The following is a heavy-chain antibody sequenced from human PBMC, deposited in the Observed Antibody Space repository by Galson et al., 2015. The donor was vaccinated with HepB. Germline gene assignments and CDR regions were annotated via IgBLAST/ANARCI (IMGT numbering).Heavy chain of an antibody. V-gene: IGHV1-8*01. CDR1: GYTFTSYD. J-gene: IGHJ5*02. CDR2: MNPKSGDT. Sequence: QSGAEVKKPGESLQTSCKASGYTFTSYDINWVRKATGQGLEWVGWMNPKSGDTGYAQKFQGRVTMTRDTSISTAYMELSSLISEDTAVYYCARNPAYTGWFDPWGQGTLVTVSS. CDR3: ARNPAYTGWFDP. D-gene: IGHD3-16*01.